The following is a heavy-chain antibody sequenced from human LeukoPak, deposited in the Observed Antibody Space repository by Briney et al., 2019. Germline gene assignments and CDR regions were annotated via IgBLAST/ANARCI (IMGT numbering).Heavy chain of an antibody. D-gene: IGHD6-19*01. CDR1: GFTFSSYA. V-gene: IGHV3-23*01. J-gene: IGHJ4*02. CDR2: ISGDGVSA. CDR3: ARGSGYYFDY. Sequence: GGSLRLSCAASGFTFSSYAMRWVRQAPGKGLQWVSAISGDGVSAFYADSVKGRFTISRDNSKNTLYLQMNSLRAEDTAVYYCARGSGYYFDYWGQGTLVTVSS.